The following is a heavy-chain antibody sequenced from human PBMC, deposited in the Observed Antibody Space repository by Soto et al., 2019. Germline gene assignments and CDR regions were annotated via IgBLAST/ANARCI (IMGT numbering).Heavy chain of an antibody. J-gene: IGHJ4*02. D-gene: IGHD3-10*01. CDR3: VKGSASVRPYYFDY. CDR1: GFTFSSCA. V-gene: IGHV3-23*01. Sequence: PGGSLRLSCAASGFTFSSCAMAWVRQTPGKGLEWVSAVSGFGDSIYHADSVKGRLTISRDNSMDTLYLQMNSLRADDSAVYYCVKGSASVRPYYFDYWGQGTLVTVSS. CDR2: VSGFGDSI.